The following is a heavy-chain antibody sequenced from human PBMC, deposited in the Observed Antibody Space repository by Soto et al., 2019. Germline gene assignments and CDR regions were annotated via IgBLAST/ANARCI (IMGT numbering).Heavy chain of an antibody. CDR2: IDWDDDK. CDR3: ARTQGDYYDSSTPQPFFDY. V-gene: IGHV2-70*04. CDR1: GFSLSTSGML. D-gene: IGHD3-22*01. J-gene: IGHJ4*02. Sequence: PPLVNPTQTLTLTCTFSGFSLSTSGMLVSWIRQPPGKALELLARIDWDDDKFYSTSLQTRLTISKDTSKNQVVLTMTNMDPVDTATYYCARTQGDYYDSSTPQPFFDYWGQGTLVTVSS.